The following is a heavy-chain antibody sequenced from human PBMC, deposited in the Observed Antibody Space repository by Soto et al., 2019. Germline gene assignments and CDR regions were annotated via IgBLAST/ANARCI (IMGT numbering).Heavy chain of an antibody. CDR2: IWYDGSNK. CDR1: GFTFSSYG. Sequence: GGSLRLSCAASGFTFSSYGMHWVRQAPGKGLEWVAVIWYDGSNKYYADSVKDRFTISRDNSKNTLYLQMNSLRAEDTAVYYCARGLGGNSAAFDIWGQGTVVTVSS. D-gene: IGHD2-21*02. CDR3: ARGLGGNSAAFDI. V-gene: IGHV3-33*01. J-gene: IGHJ3*02.